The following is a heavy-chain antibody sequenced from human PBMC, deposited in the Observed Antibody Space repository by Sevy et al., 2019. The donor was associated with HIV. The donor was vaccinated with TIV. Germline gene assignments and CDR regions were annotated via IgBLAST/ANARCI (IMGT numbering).Heavy chain of an antibody. CDR2: ISYSGSS. CDR3: ARDGAHGSGVNWFDP. CDR1: GGSISSGNYY. V-gene: IGHV4-31*03. Sequence: SETLSLTCTVSGGSISSGNYYWNWIRQHPGKGLEWIGYISYSGSSYYNPSLKSRVTISVDTSNNQFSLNLNSVTAADTAVYFCARDGAHGSGVNWFDPWGQGTLVTVSS. J-gene: IGHJ5*02. D-gene: IGHD3-10*01.